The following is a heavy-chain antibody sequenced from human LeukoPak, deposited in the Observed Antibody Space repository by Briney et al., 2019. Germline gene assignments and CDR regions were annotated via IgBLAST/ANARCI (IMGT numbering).Heavy chain of an antibody. J-gene: IGHJ4*03. V-gene: IGHV3-48*03. Sequence: PGGALRLSCAVSGFTFSNYDMNWVRQAPGKGLEWVSYISSSGITIYYADSVKGRFTISRDNAKNSLYLQMNSLRAEDTAVYYCAGEKGYCSGGNCYRTFDPWGQETLVTVSS. CDR2: ISSSGITI. D-gene: IGHD2-15*01. CDR1: GFTFSNYD. CDR3: AGEKGYCSGGNCYRTFDP.